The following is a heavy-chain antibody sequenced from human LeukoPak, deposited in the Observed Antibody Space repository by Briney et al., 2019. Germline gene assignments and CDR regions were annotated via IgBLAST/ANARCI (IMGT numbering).Heavy chain of an antibody. CDR1: GFTFSRYS. CDR3: ARGGDGYTP. D-gene: IGHD5-24*01. CDR2: ITSSSSYV. Sequence: PGGSLRLSCAASGFTFSRYSMHWVRQAPGKGLEWVSSITSSSSYVYYADSLKGRFTISRDNAKNSLYLQMNSLRAEGTAMYYCARGGDGYTPWGQGTLVTVSS. V-gene: IGHV3-21*01. J-gene: IGHJ5*02.